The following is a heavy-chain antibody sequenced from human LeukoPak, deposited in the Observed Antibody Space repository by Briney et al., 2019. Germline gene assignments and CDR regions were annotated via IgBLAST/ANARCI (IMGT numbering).Heavy chain of an antibody. Sequence: GGSLRLSCAASGFTFSDCYMSWIRQAPGKGLEWVSYISSSGSTIYYADSVKGRFTISRDNAKNSLYLQMNSLRAEDTAAYYYARVARYSGSYDAFDIWGQGTMVTVSS. V-gene: IGHV3-11*01. D-gene: IGHD1-26*01. J-gene: IGHJ3*02. CDR1: GFTFSDCY. CDR2: ISSSGSTI. CDR3: ARVARYSGSYDAFDI.